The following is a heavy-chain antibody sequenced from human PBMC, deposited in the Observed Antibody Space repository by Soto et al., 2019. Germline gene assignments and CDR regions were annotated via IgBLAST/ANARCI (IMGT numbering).Heavy chain of an antibody. V-gene: IGHV3-53*05. J-gene: IGHJ4*02. D-gene: IGHD6-13*01. CDR1: GFTVSNNY. CDR3: ARLIAAAGPYYFDY. CDR2: IYSGGYT. Sequence: GSLRLSCAVSGFTVSNNYMSWVRQAPGKGLEGVSVIYSGGYTAYGDSVKGRFTISRDNSKNTLYLQMNSLRSDDTAVYYCARLIAAAGPYYFDYWGQGTLVTVS.